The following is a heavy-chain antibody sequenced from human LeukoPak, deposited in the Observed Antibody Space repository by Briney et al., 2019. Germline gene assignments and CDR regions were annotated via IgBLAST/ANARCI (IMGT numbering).Heavy chain of an antibody. V-gene: IGHV3-7*01. D-gene: IGHD5-18*01. CDR3: ARYRGYGYGPGEDLDY. CDR2: IKQDGSEK. J-gene: IGHJ4*02. Sequence: PGGSLRLSCAASGFTFSSYWMSWVRQAPGKGLEWVANIKQDGSEKYYVDSVKGRFTISRDNAKNSLYLQMNSLRAEDTAVYYCARYRGYGYGPGEDLDYWGQGTLVTVSS. CDR1: GFTFSSYW.